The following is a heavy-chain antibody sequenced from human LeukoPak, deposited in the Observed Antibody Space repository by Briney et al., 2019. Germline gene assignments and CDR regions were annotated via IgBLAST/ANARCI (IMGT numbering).Heavy chain of an antibody. J-gene: IGHJ4*02. Sequence: GGSLRLSCAASGFTFSSYEMNWVRQASGKGLEWVSYISSSGSTIYYADSVKGRFTISRDNAKNSLYLQMNSLRAEDTAVYYCASALGSVGATKDYWGQGTLVTVSS. CDR3: ASALGSVGATKDY. CDR1: GFTFSSYE. CDR2: ISSSGSTI. D-gene: IGHD1-26*01. V-gene: IGHV3-48*03.